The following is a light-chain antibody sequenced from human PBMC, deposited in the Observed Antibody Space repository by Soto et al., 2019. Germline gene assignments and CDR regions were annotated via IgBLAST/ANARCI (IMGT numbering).Light chain of an antibody. Sequence: VLTQPPAVSGAPGQRVTISCTGSNSNIGTGYDVHWYQQVPGTAPKLLIYGNNKRASGVPDRFSGFKSGTSASLAITGLQAEDEADYYCQSYDISLNGFYVFGTGTKVTVL. V-gene: IGLV1-40*01. CDR3: QSYDISLNGFYV. CDR1: NSNIGTGYD. J-gene: IGLJ1*01. CDR2: GNN.